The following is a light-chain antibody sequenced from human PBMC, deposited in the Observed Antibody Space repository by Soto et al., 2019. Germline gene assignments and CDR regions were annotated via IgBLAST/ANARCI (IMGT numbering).Light chain of an antibody. CDR2: GAS. CDR3: QQYGTSPTT. J-gene: IGKJ1*01. CDR1: QSVSSSS. V-gene: IGKV3-20*01. Sequence: EIVLTQSPGTLSLSPGERATLSCRASQSVSSSSLAWYQQKPGQAPRFLIYGASTRATGIPDRFSGIGSGTDFTLTISRLEPEDFAVYYCQQYGTSPTTFGQGTKVDIK.